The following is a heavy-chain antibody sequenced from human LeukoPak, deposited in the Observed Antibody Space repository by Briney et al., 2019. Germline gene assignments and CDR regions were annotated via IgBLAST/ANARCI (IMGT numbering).Heavy chain of an antibody. CDR2: ISSSSSYI. D-gene: IGHD5-18*01. J-gene: IGHJ6*03. CDR3: ARAAEGYSYGYRDYYYYMDV. CDR1: GFTFSSYS. V-gene: IGHV3-21*01. Sequence: PGGSLRLSCAASGFTFSSYSMNWVRQAPGKGLEWVSSISSSSSYIYYADSVKGRFTISRDNAKNSLYLQMNSLRAEDTAVYYCARAAEGYSYGYRDYYYYMDVWGKGTTVTVSS.